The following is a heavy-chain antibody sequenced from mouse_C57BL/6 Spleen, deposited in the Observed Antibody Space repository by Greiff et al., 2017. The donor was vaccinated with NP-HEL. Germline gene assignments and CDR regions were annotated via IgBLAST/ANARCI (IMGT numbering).Heavy chain of an antibody. J-gene: IGHJ1*03. D-gene: IGHD2-4*01. Sequence: QVQLQQPGAELVRPGSSVKLSCKASGYTFTSYWMDWVKQRPGQGLEWIGNIYPSDSETHYNQKFKDKATLTVDKSSSTAYMQLSSLTSEDSAVYYCARDYGRWYFDVWGTGTTVTVSS. V-gene: IGHV1-61*01. CDR3: ARDYGRWYFDV. CDR2: IYPSDSET. CDR1: GYTFTSYW.